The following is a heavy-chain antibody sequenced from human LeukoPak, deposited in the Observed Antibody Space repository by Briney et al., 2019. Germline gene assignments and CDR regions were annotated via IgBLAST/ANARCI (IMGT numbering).Heavy chain of an antibody. CDR3: ARESRGSSWYYMDV. Sequence: PSETLSLTCTVSGASINSYHWSWLRQSPEKGLEWIGYIYYDGSVNYNPSLKSRVTISLDTSKNQFSLKLISVPAADTAMYYCARESRGSSWYYMDVWGKGTTVTISS. D-gene: IGHD6-13*01. CDR2: IYYDGSV. V-gene: IGHV4-59*01. J-gene: IGHJ6*03. CDR1: GASINSYH.